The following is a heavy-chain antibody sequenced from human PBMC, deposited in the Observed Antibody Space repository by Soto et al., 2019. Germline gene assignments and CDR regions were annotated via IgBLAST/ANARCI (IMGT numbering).Heavy chain of an antibody. J-gene: IGHJ4*02. Sequence: PGGSLSLSSASHGFDFTSNVMLWFRQVPGKGLDWVAVISYDGINKYYSDSVKGRFTISRDNSKNTLYLQMNSLRAEDTAVYYCAKSVYNWNDGFFDYWGQGT. CDR3: AKSVYNWNDGFFDY. CDR1: GFDFTSNV. CDR2: ISYDGINK. V-gene: IGHV3-30*18. D-gene: IGHD1-1*01.